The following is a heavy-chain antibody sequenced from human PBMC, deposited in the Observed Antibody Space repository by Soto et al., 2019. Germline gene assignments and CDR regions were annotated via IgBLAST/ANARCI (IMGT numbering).Heavy chain of an antibody. CDR1: GGSISSGGYS. D-gene: IGHD3-3*01. CDR3: ARDQYEGNWFDP. Sequence: SETLSLTCAVPGGSISSGGYSWNWIRQPLGKGLEWIAYIYHSGITYYNPSLKSRVTISVDKSKNQFSLKLTSVTAADTAVYYCARDQYEGNWFDPWGQGTLVTFSS. J-gene: IGHJ5*02. V-gene: IGHV4-30-2*01. CDR2: IYHSGIT.